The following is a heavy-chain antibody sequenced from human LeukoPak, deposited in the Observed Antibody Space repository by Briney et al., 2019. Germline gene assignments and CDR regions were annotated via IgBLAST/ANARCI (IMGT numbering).Heavy chain of an antibody. CDR3: ASPPRLRGSNYFDY. V-gene: IGHV3-33*08. CDR2: IWYDGSNK. J-gene: IGHJ4*02. CDR1: GFTFSSYE. D-gene: IGHD5-12*01. Sequence: GGSLRLSCAASGFTFSSYEMNWVRQAPGKGLEWVAVIWYDGSNKYYADSVKSRFTISRDNSKNTLYLQMSSLRSEDTAVYYCASPPRLRGSNYFDYWGQGTLVTVSS.